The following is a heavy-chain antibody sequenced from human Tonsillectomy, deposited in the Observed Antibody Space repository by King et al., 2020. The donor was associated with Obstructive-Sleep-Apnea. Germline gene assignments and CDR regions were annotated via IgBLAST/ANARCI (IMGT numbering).Heavy chain of an antibody. CDR1: GGSISSYF. CDR3: WGEGSGSRPFDY. J-gene: IGHJ4*02. Sequence: QLQESGPGLVKPSETLSLMCTVSGGSISSYFWTWIRQPAGKGLEWVGRIYTSGCTNYNPTLKSRVTMSVDMSKNQFSLKLSFVTAADTAVYYCWGEGSGSRPFDYWGQGTLVTVSS. CDR2: IYTSGCT. D-gene: IGHD3-10*01. V-gene: IGHV4-4*07.